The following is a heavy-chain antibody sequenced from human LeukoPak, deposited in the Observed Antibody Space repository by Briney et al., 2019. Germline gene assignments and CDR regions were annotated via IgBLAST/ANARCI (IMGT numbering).Heavy chain of an antibody. CDR3: ARLQAETRPQNLYETPNDAFDI. CDR2: IYTSGST. V-gene: IGHV4-61*02. D-gene: IGHD3-16*01. Sequence: SETLSLTCTVSGGSISSGSYYWSWIRQPAGKGLEWIGRIYTSGSTNYNPSLKSRVTMSVDTSKNQFSLKLSSVTAADTAVYYCARLQAETRPQNLYETPNDAFDIWGQGTMVTVSS. J-gene: IGHJ3*02. CDR1: GGSISSGSYY.